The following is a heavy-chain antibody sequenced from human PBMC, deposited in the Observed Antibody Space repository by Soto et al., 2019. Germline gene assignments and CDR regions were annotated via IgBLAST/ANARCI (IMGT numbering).Heavy chain of an antibody. J-gene: IGHJ4*02. V-gene: IGHV3-33*01. CDR2: IWYDGSNK. CDR1: GFTFSSYG. CDR3: ARGWRDAVDYLFDY. Sequence: QVQLVESGGGVVQPGRSLRLSCAASGFTFSSYGMHWVRQAPGKGLEWVAVIWYDGSNKYYADSVKGRFTISRDNSKNTLHLQMTSLRAEDTAVYYCARGWRDAVDYLFDYWGQGTLVTVSS. D-gene: IGHD4-17*01.